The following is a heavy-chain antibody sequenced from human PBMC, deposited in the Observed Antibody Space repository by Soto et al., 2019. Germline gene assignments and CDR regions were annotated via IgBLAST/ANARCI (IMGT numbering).Heavy chain of an antibody. CDR1: GFTFSNAW. CDR2: IKSKTDGGTT. J-gene: IGHJ5*02. D-gene: IGHD3-22*01. V-gene: IGHV3-15*01. Sequence: GGSLRLSCTASGFTFSNAWMTWVRQAPGKGLEWVGRIKSKTDGGTTDYAAPVKGRFTISRDDSKNSMYLQMNSLKTEDTAVYYCTIPRGPMIRPWGQGTLVTVSS. CDR3: TIPRGPMIRP.